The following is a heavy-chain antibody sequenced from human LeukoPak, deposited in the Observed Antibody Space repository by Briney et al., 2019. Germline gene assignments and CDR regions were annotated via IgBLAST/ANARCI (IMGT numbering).Heavy chain of an antibody. V-gene: IGHV4-39*07. D-gene: IGHD2-15*01. Sequence: PSETLSLTCTVSGGSISSSSYYWGWIRQPPGKGLEWIGSIYYSGSTYYNPSLKSRVTISVDTSKNQFSLKLSSVTAADTAVYYCARVSCSGGSCYYFDYWGQGTLVTVSS. CDR3: ARVSCSGGSCYYFDY. CDR2: IYYSGST. J-gene: IGHJ4*02. CDR1: GGSISSSSYY.